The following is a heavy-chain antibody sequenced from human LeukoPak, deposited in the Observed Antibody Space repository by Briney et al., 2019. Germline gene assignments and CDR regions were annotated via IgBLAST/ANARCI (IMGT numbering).Heavy chain of an antibody. V-gene: IGHV3-48*02. Sequence: GGSLRLSCAASGFTFSTYRMNWVCQAPGNGLEWVSYISGSSSTIHYADSVKGRFTVSRDNAKNTLYLQMNDLRDADTAVYYCASDSRDYVFDHWGQGALVTVSS. D-gene: IGHD4-17*01. J-gene: IGHJ4*02. CDR2: ISGSSSTI. CDR1: GFTFSTYR. CDR3: ASDSRDYVFDH.